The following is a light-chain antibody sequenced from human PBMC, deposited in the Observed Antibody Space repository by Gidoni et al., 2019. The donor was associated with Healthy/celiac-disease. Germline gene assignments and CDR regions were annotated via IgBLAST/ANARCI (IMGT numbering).Light chain of an antibody. J-gene: IGKJ1*01. CDR1: QSISSW. V-gene: IGKV1-5*03. CDR3: QQYNSYSPWT. CDR2: KAS. Sequence: DLQMTQSPSTLSASVGDRVTITCRASQSISSWLAWYQQKPGKAPKLLIYKASSLESGVPSSFSGSGSGTEFTLTISSLQPDDFATYYCQQYNSYSPWTFGQXTKVEIK.